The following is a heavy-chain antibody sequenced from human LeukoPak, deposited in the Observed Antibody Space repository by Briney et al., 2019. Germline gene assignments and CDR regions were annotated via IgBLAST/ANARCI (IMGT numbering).Heavy chain of an antibody. Sequence: ASVKVSCKASGYTFTGYYMHWVRQAPGQGLEWMGWINPDSGGTNSAQKFQGRVTMTRDTSISTAYMELSRLTSDDTAVYYCARTEAYCGGDCYSDYWGQGTLVTVSS. CDR3: ARTEAYCGGDCYSDY. V-gene: IGHV1-2*02. CDR2: INPDSGGT. CDR1: GYTFTGYY. J-gene: IGHJ4*02. D-gene: IGHD2-21*02.